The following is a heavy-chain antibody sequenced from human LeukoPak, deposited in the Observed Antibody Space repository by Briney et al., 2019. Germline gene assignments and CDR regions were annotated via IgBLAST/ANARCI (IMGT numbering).Heavy chain of an antibody. D-gene: IGHD2-8*01. J-gene: IGHJ5*02. CDR3: ALINVSPHNWFDP. CDR1: GFTFSSYG. Sequence: GGSLRLSCAASGFTFSSYGMHWVRQAPGKGLEWVAVISYDGSNKYYADSGKGRFTISRDNSKNTLYLQMNSLRAEDTAVYYCALINVSPHNWFDPWGQGTLVTVSS. V-gene: IGHV3-30*03. CDR2: ISYDGSNK.